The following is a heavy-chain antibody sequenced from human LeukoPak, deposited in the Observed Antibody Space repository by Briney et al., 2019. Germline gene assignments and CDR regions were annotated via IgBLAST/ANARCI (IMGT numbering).Heavy chain of an antibody. CDR3: AREDVVLVDAVRYYYYGMDV. D-gene: IGHD2-8*01. CDR2: INPSGGST. Sequence: ASVKVSCKASGYNFISYYMHWVRQAPGQGLEWMGIINPSGGSTSYAQKFQDRVTMTRDTSTSTVYMELSSLKSEDTAVYYCAREDVVLVDAVRYYYYGMDVWGQGTTATVSS. J-gene: IGHJ6*02. V-gene: IGHV1-46*01. CDR1: GYNFISYY.